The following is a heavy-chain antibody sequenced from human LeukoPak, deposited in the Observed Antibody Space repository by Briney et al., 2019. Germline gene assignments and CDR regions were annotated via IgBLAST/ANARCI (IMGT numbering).Heavy chain of an antibody. J-gene: IGHJ4*02. CDR1: GFTFGDYA. D-gene: IGHD2-21*02. CDR3: TRDILPYAYCGGDCYLS. Sequence: GGSLRLSCTASGFTFGDYAMSWVRQAPGKGLEWVGFIRSKAYGGTTEYAASVKGRFTISRDDSKSIAYLQMNSLKTEDTAVYYCTRDILPYAYCGGDCYLSWGQGTLVTVSS. V-gene: IGHV3-49*04. CDR2: IRSKAYGGTT.